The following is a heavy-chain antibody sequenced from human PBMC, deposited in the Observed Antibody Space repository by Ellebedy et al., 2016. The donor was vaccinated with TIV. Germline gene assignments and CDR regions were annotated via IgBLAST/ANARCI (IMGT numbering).Heavy chain of an antibody. D-gene: IGHD3-10*01. CDR2: ISDSGGNT. Sequence: GESLKISCVASGFTFSSYAMCWVRQAPGKGLEWVSTISDSGGNTHFPDSVKGRFTISRDNSRNKVYLQMNNLRAEDTAVYYCARDSGRRRSWDNDYWGQGTLVTVSS. J-gene: IGHJ4*02. CDR1: GFTFSSYA. V-gene: IGHV3-23*01. CDR3: ARDSGRRRSWDNDY.